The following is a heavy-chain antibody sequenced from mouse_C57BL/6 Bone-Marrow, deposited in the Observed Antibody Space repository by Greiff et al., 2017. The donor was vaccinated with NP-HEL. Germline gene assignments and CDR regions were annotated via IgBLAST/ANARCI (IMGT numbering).Heavy chain of an antibody. J-gene: IGHJ2*01. CDR1: GFTFSDSG. Sequence: EVNVVESGGGLVQPGGSLKLPCAASGFTFSDSGMAWVRQAPRKGPEWVAFISNLAYSIYYADTVTGRFTISRENATNTLYLEMSSLRSEDTAMYYCARLGDGYPYYFDYWGQGTTLTVSS. CDR3: ARLGDGYPYYFDY. V-gene: IGHV5-15*01. D-gene: IGHD2-3*01. CDR2: ISNLAYSI.